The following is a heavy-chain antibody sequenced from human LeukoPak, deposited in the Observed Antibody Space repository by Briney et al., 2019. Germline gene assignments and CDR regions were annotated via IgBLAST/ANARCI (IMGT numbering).Heavy chain of an antibody. CDR2: IYYGENT. CDR1: GGSISSGPYY. CDR3: ARHLAVGGVPDFDY. J-gene: IGHJ4*02. V-gene: IGHV4-39*01. D-gene: IGHD2-15*01. Sequence: SETLSLTCTVSGGSISSGPYYWGWIRQPPGKGPEWIGNIYYGENTYYNPSLKSRVTISVDTSKNQFSLKLSSVTAADTAVYYCARHLAVGGVPDFDYWGQGTLVTVSS.